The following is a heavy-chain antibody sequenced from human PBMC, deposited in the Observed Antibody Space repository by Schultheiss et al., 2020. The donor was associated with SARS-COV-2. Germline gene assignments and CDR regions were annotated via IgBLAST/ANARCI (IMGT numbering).Heavy chain of an antibody. CDR1: GYTFTGYY. J-gene: IGHJ4*02. Sequence: ASVKVSCKASGYTFTGYYMHWVRQAPGQGLEWMGWISAYNGNTNYAQKLQGRVTITADESTSTAYMELSSLRSEDTAVYYCARDRFHFDSSGLPAYWGQGTLVTVSS. CDR3: ARDRFHFDSSGLPAY. D-gene: IGHD3-22*01. CDR2: ISAYNGNT. V-gene: IGHV1-18*04.